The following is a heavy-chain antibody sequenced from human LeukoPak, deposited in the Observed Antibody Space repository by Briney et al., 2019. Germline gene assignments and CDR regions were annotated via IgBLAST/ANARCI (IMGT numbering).Heavy chain of an antibody. D-gene: IGHD6-13*01. CDR3: AKDTSST. CDR2: ISGSGIST. Sequence: EGSLRLSCAASGFTFSSYAMNWVRQAPGKGLEWVSGISGSGISTSYADSVKGRFSISRDNSKNALYLQMNSLRAEDTAVYYCAKDTSSTWGQGTLVTVSS. V-gene: IGHV3-23*01. CDR1: GFTFSSYA. J-gene: IGHJ5*02.